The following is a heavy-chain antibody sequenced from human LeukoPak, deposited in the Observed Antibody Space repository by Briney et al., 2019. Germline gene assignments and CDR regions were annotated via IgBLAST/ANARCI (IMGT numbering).Heavy chain of an antibody. V-gene: IGHV3-30*18. CDR2: ISYDGSNK. Sequence: PGGSLRLSCAASGFTFSSYGMHWVRQAQGKGLEWVAVISYDGSNKYYADSVKGRFTISRDNSKNTLYLQMNSLRAEDTAVYYCAKDGPLHLGELSYYYYYYMDVWGKGTTVTVSS. D-gene: IGHD3-16*02. CDR1: GFTFSSYG. CDR3: AKDGPLHLGELSYYYYYYMDV. J-gene: IGHJ6*03.